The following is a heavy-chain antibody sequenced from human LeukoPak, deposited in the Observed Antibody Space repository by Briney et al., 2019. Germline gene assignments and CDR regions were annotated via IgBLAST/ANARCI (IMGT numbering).Heavy chain of an antibody. J-gene: IGHJ4*02. CDR3: ARAIVRGVYYFDY. D-gene: IGHD3-10*02. Sequence: SETLSLTCAVSGGSISSSGYYWGWIRQPPGKGLEWIGSLYYSGSAYYNPSLKGRVTISIDTSKNQFSLKLSSVTAADTAVYYCARAIVRGVYYFDYWGRGPLVTV. V-gene: IGHV4-39*07. CDR1: GGSISSSGYY. CDR2: LYYSGSA.